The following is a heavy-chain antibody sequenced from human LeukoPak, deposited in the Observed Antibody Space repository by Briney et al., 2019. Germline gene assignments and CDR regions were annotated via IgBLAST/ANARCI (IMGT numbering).Heavy chain of an antibody. CDR2: IIPILGIA. V-gene: IGHV1-69*04. CDR3: ARSYYYDSSGYYYINWFDP. Sequence: SVKVSCKASGGTFSSYAISWVRQAPGQGLEWMGRIIPILGIANYAQKFQGRVTITADKSTSTAYMELSSLRSEDTAVYYCARSYYYDSSGYYYINWFDPWGQGALVTVSS. D-gene: IGHD3-22*01. CDR1: GGTFSSYA. J-gene: IGHJ5*02.